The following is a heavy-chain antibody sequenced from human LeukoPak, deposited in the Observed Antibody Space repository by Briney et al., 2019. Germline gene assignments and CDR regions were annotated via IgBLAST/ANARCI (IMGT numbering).Heavy chain of an antibody. CDR2: IQNDGTST. V-gene: IGHV3-74*01. Sequence: GGSLRLSCAASGFTFSYHWMHWVRQVPGKGLVWVSRIQNDGTSTTYADSVKGRVTISRDNAKNTLYLQMINLKDEDTAVYYCGKGAEYYFDNSGLIDYWGQGTLVTVSS. D-gene: IGHD3-22*01. J-gene: IGHJ4*02. CDR3: GKGAEYYFDNSGLIDY. CDR1: GFTFSYHW.